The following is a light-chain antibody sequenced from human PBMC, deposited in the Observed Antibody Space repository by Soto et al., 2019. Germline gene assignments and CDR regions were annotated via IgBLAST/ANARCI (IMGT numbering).Light chain of an antibody. J-gene: IGKJ5*01. CDR1: QSVSNNY. V-gene: IGKV3-20*01. CDR3: QQYGSSQIT. Sequence: EIVLTQFPGTQSLSPGERATLSCRASQSVSNNYLAWYQQKPGPAPRLLIYGASSRATGIPDRFSGSGSGTDFTLTISRLEPEDFAVYYCQQYGSSQITFGQGTRLEIK. CDR2: GAS.